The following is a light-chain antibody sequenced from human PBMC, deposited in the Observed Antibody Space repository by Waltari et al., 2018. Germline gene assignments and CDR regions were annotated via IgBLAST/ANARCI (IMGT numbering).Light chain of an antibody. CDR1: SSNIGGNT. Sequence: QSVLTQPPSASGTPGQGVPISCTGRSSNIGGNTVSWYQQLPGTAPKLLIYTNNQRPSGVPDRFSGSKSGTSASLAISGLQSEDEAHYYCAAWDDSLNGRVFGGGTKVTVL. CDR2: TNN. V-gene: IGLV1-44*01. J-gene: IGLJ3*02. CDR3: AAWDDSLNGRV.